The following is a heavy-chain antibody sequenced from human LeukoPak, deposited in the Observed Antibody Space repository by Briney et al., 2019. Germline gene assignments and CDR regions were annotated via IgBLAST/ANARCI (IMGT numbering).Heavy chain of an antibody. Sequence: SETLSLTCTVSGFSISSGYYWGWIRQPPGKGLEWIGIIYHSGSTYYKPSLKSRVTISVDTSKNQFSLKLSSVTAADTAVYYCARAGYYNDSTGYFFDYWGQGTLVTVSS. CDR1: GFSISSGYY. J-gene: IGHJ4*02. D-gene: IGHD3-22*01. CDR3: ARAGYYNDSTGYFFDY. V-gene: IGHV4-38-2*02. CDR2: IYHSGST.